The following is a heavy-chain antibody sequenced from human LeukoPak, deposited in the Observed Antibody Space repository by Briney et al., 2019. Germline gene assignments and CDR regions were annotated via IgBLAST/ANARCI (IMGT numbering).Heavy chain of an antibody. CDR2: IYSDESST. D-gene: IGHD5-18*01. Sequence: PGGSLRLSCAASGFSFSNYWMHWVRQAPGKGLEWVSRIYSDESSTYYADSVKGRFTISRDNSKNMLYLQMNSLRAEDTAIYYCAKRNGYSYDSAGDYWGQGTLVTVSS. CDR3: AKRNGYSYDSAGDY. V-gene: IGHV3-74*01. J-gene: IGHJ4*02. CDR1: GFSFSNYW.